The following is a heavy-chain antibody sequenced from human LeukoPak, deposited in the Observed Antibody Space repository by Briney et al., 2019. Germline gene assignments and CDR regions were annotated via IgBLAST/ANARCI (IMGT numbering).Heavy chain of an antibody. CDR2: IYSSGST. CDR3: ARDREAVANWGYDWFDP. Sequence: SETLSLTCTVSGGSISSYYWSWIRQPAGKGLEWIGRIYSSGSTNYNPSLNSRVTMSVDTSKNQFSLKLSSVAAADTAVYYCARDREAVANWGYDWFDPWGQGTLVTVSS. V-gene: IGHV4-4*07. CDR1: GGSISSYY. J-gene: IGHJ5*02. D-gene: IGHD7-27*01.